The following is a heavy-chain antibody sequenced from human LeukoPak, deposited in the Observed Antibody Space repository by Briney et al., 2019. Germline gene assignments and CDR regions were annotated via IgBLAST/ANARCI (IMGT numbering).Heavy chain of an antibody. CDR1: GFTFSSYA. J-gene: IGHJ4*01. V-gene: IGHV3-23*01. Sequence: GGSLRLSCAASGFTFSSYAMSWVRQAPGKGLEWVSVISGSGDSTYYADSVKGRFTISRDNAKNSLYLQMNSLRAEDTAVYYCASPHYYGSGSYPPTSDYWGQEPWSPSPQ. D-gene: IGHD3-10*01. CDR3: ASPHYYGSGSYPPTSDY. CDR2: ISGSGDST.